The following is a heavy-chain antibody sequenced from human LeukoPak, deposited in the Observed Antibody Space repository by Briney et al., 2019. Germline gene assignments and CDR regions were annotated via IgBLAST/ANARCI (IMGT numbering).Heavy chain of an antibody. CDR3: ARDQAVVTSTRADALDL. CDR1: GYTFSDYF. V-gene: IGHV1-2*02. J-gene: IGHJ3*01. D-gene: IGHD2-21*02. Sequence: GASVKVSCKASGYTFSDYFLHWVRQAPGQGPEWMGWVNPYTGDTHYAEKFHGRVSMTWDTSMSSAYMEMTGLTAADTAVYYCARDQAVVTSTRADALDLWGQGTVITVSS. CDR2: VNPYTGDT.